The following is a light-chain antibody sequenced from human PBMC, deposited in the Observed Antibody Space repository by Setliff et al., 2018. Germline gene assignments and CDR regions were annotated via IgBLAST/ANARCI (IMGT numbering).Light chain of an antibody. CDR3: SSYTSSSTRV. V-gene: IGLV2-14*01. Sequence: QSALTQPASVSGSPGQSITISCTGTSSDVGYYNYVSWYQQHPGKAPKPMIYEVSNRPSGVSNRFSGSKSGNTASLTISGLQAEDEADYYCSSYTSSSTRVFGTGTKVTV. CDR1: SSDVGYYNY. J-gene: IGLJ1*01. CDR2: EVS.